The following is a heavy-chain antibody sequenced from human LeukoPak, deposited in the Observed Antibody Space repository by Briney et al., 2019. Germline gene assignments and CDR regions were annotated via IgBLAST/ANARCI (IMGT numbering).Heavy chain of an antibody. Sequence: SETLSLTCAVYGGSSSGYYWSWIRQPPGKGLEWIGEINHSGSTNYNPSLKSRVTISVDTSKNQFSLRLSSVTAADTAVYYCAGKSGYYYNGFDYWGQGTLVTVSS. D-gene: IGHD3-22*01. CDR1: GGSSSGYY. CDR3: AGKSGYYYNGFDY. V-gene: IGHV4-34*01. J-gene: IGHJ4*02. CDR2: INHSGST.